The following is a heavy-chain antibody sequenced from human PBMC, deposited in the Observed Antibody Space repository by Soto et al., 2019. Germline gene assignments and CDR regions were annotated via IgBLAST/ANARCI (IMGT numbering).Heavy chain of an antibody. CDR1: GYTFTSYG. CDR3: ARGSWVCSGGSCYPKY. J-gene: IGHJ4*02. CDR2: ISAYNGNT. D-gene: IGHD2-15*01. Sequence: QVQLVQSGAEVKKPGASVKVSCKASGYTFTSYGISWGRQAPGQGLEWMGWISAYNGNTNYAQKLKGRVTMTTDTSTSPAYMELRSLRADDTAVYYCARGSWVCSGGSCYPKYWGQGTLVTVSS. V-gene: IGHV1-18*01.